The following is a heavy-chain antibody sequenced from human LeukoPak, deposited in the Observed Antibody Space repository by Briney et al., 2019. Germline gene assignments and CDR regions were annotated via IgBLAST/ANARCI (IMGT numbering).Heavy chain of an antibody. CDR2: IYPGDSDT. CDR1: GYSFTSYW. J-gene: IGHJ5*02. CDR3: ARRVYSSSWYWFDP. Sequence: GESLKISCKGSGYSFTSYWIAWVRQMPGKGLEWMGIIYPGDSDTRYNPSFQGQVTISADKSISTAYLQWSSLKASDTAMYYCARRVYSSSWYWFDPWGQGTLVTVSS. D-gene: IGHD6-13*01. V-gene: IGHV5-51*01.